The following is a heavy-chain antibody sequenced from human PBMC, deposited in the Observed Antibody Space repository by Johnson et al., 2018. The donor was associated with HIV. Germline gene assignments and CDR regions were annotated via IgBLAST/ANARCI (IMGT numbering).Heavy chain of an antibody. CDR3: AKLRWAPRAFDI. Sequence: QVQLVESGGGVVQPGRSLRLSCAASGFTFSSYGMHWVRQAPGKGLEWVAFIRYDASNKYYADSVKGRFTISRDKSKNTLFLQMNSLRAEDTAVYYCAKLRWAPRAFDIWGQGTMVTVSS. V-gene: IGHV3-30*02. CDR1: GFTFSSYG. CDR2: IRYDASNK. D-gene: IGHD4-23*01. J-gene: IGHJ3*02.